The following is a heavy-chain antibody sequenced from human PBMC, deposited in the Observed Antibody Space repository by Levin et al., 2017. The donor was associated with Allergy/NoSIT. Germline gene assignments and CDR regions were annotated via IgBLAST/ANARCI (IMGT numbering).Heavy chain of an antibody. V-gene: IGHV2-5*02. CDR3: AHRRVGIAAAGSWFDP. CDR2: IYWDDDK. D-gene: IGHD6-13*01. J-gene: IGHJ5*02. Sequence: SGPTLVKPTQTLTLTCTFSGFSLSTSGVGVGWIRQPPGKALEWLALIYWDDDKRYSPSLKSRLTITKDTSKNQVVLTMTNMDPVDTATYYWAHRRVGIAAAGSWFDPWGQGTLVTVSS. CDR1: GFSLSTSGVG.